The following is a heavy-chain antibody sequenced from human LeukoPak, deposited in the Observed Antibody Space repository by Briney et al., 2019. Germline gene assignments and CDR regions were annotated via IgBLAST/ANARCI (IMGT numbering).Heavy chain of an antibody. CDR2: IGSGGGPI. D-gene: IGHD6-13*01. Sequence: PGGSLRLSCAASGFTFSDYYMSWFRQAPGKGLEWVSYIGSGGGPIYYADSVKGRFTISRDNAKSSLYLQMNSLRAEETALYYCARALRDSSWYYEYWGQGTLVTVSS. V-gene: IGHV3-11*01. CDR3: ARALRDSSWYYEY. CDR1: GFTFSDYY. J-gene: IGHJ4*02.